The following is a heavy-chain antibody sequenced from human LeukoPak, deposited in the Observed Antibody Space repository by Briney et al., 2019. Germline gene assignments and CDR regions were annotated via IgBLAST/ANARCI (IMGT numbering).Heavy chain of an antibody. CDR3: AREGITMVRGYMDV. Sequence: GGSLRLSCAASGFTFSSYWMSWVRQAPGKGLEWVANIKQDGSEKYYVDSVKGRFTIFRDNAKNSLYLQMNSLRAEDTAVYYCAREGITMVRGYMDVWGKGTTVTISS. CDR1: GFTFSSYW. CDR2: IKQDGSEK. V-gene: IGHV3-7*01. J-gene: IGHJ6*03. D-gene: IGHD3-10*01.